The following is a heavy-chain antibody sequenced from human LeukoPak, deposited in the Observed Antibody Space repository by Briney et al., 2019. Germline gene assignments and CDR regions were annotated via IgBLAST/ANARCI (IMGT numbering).Heavy chain of an antibody. Sequence: ASVKVSCKASGDTFTGYYMHWVRQAPGQGLEWMGWINPNSGGTNYAQKFQGRVTMTRDTSISTAYMELSRLRSDDTAVYYCAREQYYYDSSGYPCFDYWGQGTLVTVSS. CDR3: AREQYYYDSSGYPCFDY. D-gene: IGHD3-22*01. CDR2: INPNSGGT. V-gene: IGHV1-2*02. J-gene: IGHJ4*02. CDR1: GDTFTGYY.